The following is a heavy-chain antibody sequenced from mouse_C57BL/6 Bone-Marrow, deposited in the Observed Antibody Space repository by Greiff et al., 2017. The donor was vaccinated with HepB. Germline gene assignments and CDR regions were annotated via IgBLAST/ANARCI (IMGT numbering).Heavy chain of an antibody. CDR3: ARGHFDY. J-gene: IGHJ2*01. V-gene: IGHV1-82*01. Sequence: VQGVESGPELVKPGASVKISCKASGYAFSSSWMNWVKQRPGKGLEWIGRIYPGDGDTNYNGKFKGKATLTADKSSSTAYMQLSSLTSEDSAVYFCARGHFDYWGQGTTLTVSS. CDR2: IYPGDGDT. CDR1: GYAFSSSW.